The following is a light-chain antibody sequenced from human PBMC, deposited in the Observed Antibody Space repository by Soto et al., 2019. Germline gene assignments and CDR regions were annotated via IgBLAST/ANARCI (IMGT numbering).Light chain of an antibody. V-gene: IGLV2-14*01. Sequence: QSVLTQPASVSGSPGQSITISCTGTSSDVGGYNYVSWYQQHPDKAPKLMIYDVSNRPSGVSNRFSGSKSANTASLTISGLQADVVSDYCCSSYASSSTPLVFGTGTKVTVL. CDR3: SSYASSSTPLV. J-gene: IGLJ1*01. CDR2: DVS. CDR1: SSDVGGYNY.